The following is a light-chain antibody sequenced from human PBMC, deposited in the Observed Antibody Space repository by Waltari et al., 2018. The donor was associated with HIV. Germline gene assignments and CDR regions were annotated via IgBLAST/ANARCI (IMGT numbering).Light chain of an antibody. CDR2: AAS. V-gene: IGKV1-39*01. CDR1: QSIYTY. J-gene: IGKJ3*01. CDR3: QQSYITPLT. Sequence: DIQMTQSPSSLSASVGDRVAITCRSSQSIYTYLNLYQQKPGKAPNLLIYAASSLQSGVPSRFSGSGSGTDFTLTISSLQPEDFATYYCQQSYITPLTFGPGTKVDIK.